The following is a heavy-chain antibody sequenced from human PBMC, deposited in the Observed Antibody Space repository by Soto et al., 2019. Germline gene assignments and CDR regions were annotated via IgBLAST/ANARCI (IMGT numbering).Heavy chain of an antibody. D-gene: IGHD5-12*01. CDR2: IIYTGGT. CDR3: ARDWRVATTVRPDGMDV. V-gene: IGHV4-30-4*01. CDR1: GGSISSGDFY. Sequence: PSETLSLTCTVSGGSISSGDFYWTWIRQSPGRGLEWIGYIIYTGGTYYNPSLKSRVSISIDTSENQFSLNLRFVTAADTAVYYCARDWRVATTVRPDGMDVWGQGTSVTVSS. J-gene: IGHJ6*02.